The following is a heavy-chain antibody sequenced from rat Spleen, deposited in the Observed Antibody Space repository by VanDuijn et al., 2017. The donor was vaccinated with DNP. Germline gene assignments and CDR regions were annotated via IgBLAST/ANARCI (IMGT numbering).Heavy chain of an antibody. J-gene: IGHJ4*01. D-gene: IGHD1-10*01. CDR2: ISSDGDST. CDR3: ARVNNNLYYGLDA. CDR1: GFSFSDYY. Sequence: EVQLVESGGGLVRPGRSLKLSCAASGFSFSDYYLAWVRQTPTKGLEWVAYISSDGDSTYYGDSVKGRFTISRDNAKSTLYLQMNSLRSEDMATYYCARVNNNLYYGLDAWGQGTSVTVSS. V-gene: IGHV5-22*01.